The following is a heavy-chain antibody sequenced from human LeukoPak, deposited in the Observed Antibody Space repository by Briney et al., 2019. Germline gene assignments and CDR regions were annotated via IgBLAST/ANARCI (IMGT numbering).Heavy chain of an antibody. V-gene: IGHV4-39*01. CDR3: ARSDPLADWFDP. Sequence: SETLSLTCTVSGGSISSSSYYWGWIRQPPGKGLEWIGSIYYSGSTYYNPSLKSRVTVSVDTSKNQFSLKLSSVTAADTAVYYCARSDPLADWFDPWGQGTLVTVSS. D-gene: IGHD3-16*02. CDR1: GGSISSSSYY. CDR2: IYYSGST. J-gene: IGHJ5*02.